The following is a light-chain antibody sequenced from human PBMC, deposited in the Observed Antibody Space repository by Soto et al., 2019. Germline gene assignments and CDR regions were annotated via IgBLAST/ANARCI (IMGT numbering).Light chain of an antibody. CDR2: MAS. V-gene: IGKV1-5*03. J-gene: IGKJ2*01. Sequence: DVQMSQSPSTLSASVGDRVTITCRASQGIGGWLAWYQQKPGKAPKLLIYMASTLESGVPSRFSGSGSGTEFTLTISSLQPDDFATYYCQHYNSFMYTFGQGTKLEIK. CDR3: QHYNSFMYT. CDR1: QGIGGW.